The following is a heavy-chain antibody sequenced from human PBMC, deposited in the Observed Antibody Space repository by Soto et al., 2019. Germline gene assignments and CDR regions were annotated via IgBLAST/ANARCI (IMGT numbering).Heavy chain of an antibody. CDR1: GGSFSCYY. CDR3: AKDRYGDYGGIDY. CDR2: INHSGST. V-gene: IGHV4-34*01. Sequence: SETLSLTCAVYGGSFSCYYWSWIRQPPGKGLEWIGEINHSGSTNYNPSLKSRVTISVDTSKNQFSLKLSSVTAEDTAVYYCAKDRYGDYGGIDYWGQGTMVTVSS. J-gene: IGHJ4*02. D-gene: IGHD4-17*01.